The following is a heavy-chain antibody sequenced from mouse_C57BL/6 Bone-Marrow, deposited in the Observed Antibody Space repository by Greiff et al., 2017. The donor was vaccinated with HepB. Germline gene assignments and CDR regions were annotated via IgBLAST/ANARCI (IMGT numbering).Heavy chain of an antibody. V-gene: IGHV1-52*01. Sequence: QVQLKQPGAELVRPGSSVKLSCKASGYTFTSYWMHWVKQRPIQGLEWIGNIDPSDSETHYNQKFKDKATLTVDKSSSTAYMQLSSLTSEDSAVYYCAKGDYYGSSLDYWGQGTTLTVSS. CDR2: IDPSDSET. CDR3: AKGDYYGSSLDY. CDR1: GYTFTSYW. J-gene: IGHJ2*01. D-gene: IGHD1-1*01.